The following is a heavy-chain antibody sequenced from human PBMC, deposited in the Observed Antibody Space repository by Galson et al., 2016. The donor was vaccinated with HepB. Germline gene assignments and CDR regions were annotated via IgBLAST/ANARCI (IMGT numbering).Heavy chain of an antibody. CDR1: RFTFSDYA. J-gene: IGHJ4*02. V-gene: IGHV3-30*04. D-gene: IGHD4-23*01. CDR3: ARGSVASPAGPAWN. CDR2: ISYDGWSQ. Sequence: SLRLSCATSRFTFSDYAFHWVRQAPGKGLEWVAVISYDGWSQNYADYVRGRFTISRDNSKDTLYLQMNTLRVDDTAVYYCARGSVASPAGPAWNWGQGTLVTVSS.